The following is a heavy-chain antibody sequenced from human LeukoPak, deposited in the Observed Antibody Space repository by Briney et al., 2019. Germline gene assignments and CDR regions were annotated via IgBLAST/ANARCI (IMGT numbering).Heavy chain of an antibody. CDR1: GFTFSSYS. Sequence: GGSLRLSCAASGFTFSSYSMNWVRQAPGKGLEWVANIKQDGSEKYYVDSVKGRFTISRDNARNSLYLQMNSLRAEDTAVYYCARARYCSSTSCYLDYWGQGTLVTVSS. D-gene: IGHD2-2*01. CDR2: IKQDGSEK. CDR3: ARARYCSSTSCYLDY. J-gene: IGHJ4*02. V-gene: IGHV3-7*01.